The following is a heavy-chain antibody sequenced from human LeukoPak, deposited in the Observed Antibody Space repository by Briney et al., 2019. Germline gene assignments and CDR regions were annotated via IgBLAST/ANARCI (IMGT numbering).Heavy chain of an antibody. CDR2: INADNGNT. CDR1: GYTFTSYA. V-gene: IGHV1-3*01. D-gene: IGHD6-19*01. J-gene: IGHJ4*02. CDR3: ARGGPNRSGWTLDY. Sequence: ASVKVSCKASGYTFTSYAMHWVRQAPGQRLEWMGWINADNGNTESSQKFQGRLTITWDTSATTAYMELSSLRSEDTAVYYCARGGPNRSGWTLDYWGQGTLVTVSS.